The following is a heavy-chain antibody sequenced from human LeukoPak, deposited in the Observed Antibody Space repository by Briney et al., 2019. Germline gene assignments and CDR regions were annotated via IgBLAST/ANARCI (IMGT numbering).Heavy chain of an antibody. Sequence: ASVKVSCKASGYTFTSYGISWVRQAPGQGLEWMGWISAYNGNTNYAQKLQGRVTMTTDTSTSTAYMELRSLRSDDTAVYYCARVGDDSSGYYLPSNLDYWGRGTLVTVSS. CDR2: ISAYNGNT. CDR1: GYTFTSYG. D-gene: IGHD3-22*01. CDR3: ARVGDDSSGYYLPSNLDY. J-gene: IGHJ4*02. V-gene: IGHV1-18*01.